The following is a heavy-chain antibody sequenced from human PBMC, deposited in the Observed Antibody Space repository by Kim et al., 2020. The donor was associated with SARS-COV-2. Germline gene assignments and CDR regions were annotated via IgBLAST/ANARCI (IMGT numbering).Heavy chain of an antibody. CDR1: GFTFSNSG. D-gene: IGHD4-17*01. Sequence: GGSLRLSCVASGFTFSNSGMHWVRQTPGKGLEWVAVIWYDGTNKYYADSVKGRFTISRDNSKNTLYLQMNSLRAEDTAVYYCARDSSYGDNSGGPDYWGQGTLVTVSS. J-gene: IGHJ4*02. V-gene: IGHV3-33*01. CDR3: ARDSSYGDNSGGPDY. CDR2: IWYDGTNK.